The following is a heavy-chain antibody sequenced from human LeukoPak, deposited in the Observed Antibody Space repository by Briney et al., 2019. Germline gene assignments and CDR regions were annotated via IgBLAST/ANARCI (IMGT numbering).Heavy chain of an antibody. J-gene: IGHJ4*02. CDR1: GFTFSSYA. Sequence: GGSLRLSCSASGFTFSSYAMSWVRQAPGKGLEWVSAIRASGGTAYYADSVKGRFTISGDNSKNTLYLQMNSLRAEDTAVYYCAREYYYGSGNLHGYWGQGTLVTVSS. CDR2: IRASGGTA. V-gene: IGHV3-23*01. D-gene: IGHD3-10*01. CDR3: AREYYYGSGNLHGY.